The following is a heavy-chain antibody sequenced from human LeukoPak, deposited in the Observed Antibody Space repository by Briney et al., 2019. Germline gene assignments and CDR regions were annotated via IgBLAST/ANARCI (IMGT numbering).Heavy chain of an antibody. J-gene: IGHJ4*02. CDR1: GFTFDDYA. Sequence: GGSLRLSCAASGFTFDDYAMHWVRQAPGKGLEWVSGISWNSGSIGYADSVKGRFTISRDNAKNSLYLQMNSLRAEDMALYYCAKSKLAALKGAVVYWGQETLVTVSS. CDR3: AKSKLAALKGAVVY. D-gene: IGHD4/OR15-4a*01. CDR2: ISWNSGSI. V-gene: IGHV3-9*03.